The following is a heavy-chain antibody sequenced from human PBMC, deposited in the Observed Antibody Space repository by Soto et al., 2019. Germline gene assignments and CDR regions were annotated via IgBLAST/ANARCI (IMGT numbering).Heavy chain of an antibody. CDR1: GYSFSNFY. V-gene: IGHV1-46*01. CDR2: IDPSSGTT. CDR3: ARGAVVVPNGLIAGMDV. Sequence: ASVKVSCKPSGYSFSNFYVHWVRQAPGQGLEWMGIIDPSSGTTSYTQKFQERVTMTRDTSMSTVYMELSRLRSEDTAVYYCARGAVVVPNGLIAGMDVWGLDTTVTVSS. D-gene: IGHD2-15*01. J-gene: IGHJ6*02.